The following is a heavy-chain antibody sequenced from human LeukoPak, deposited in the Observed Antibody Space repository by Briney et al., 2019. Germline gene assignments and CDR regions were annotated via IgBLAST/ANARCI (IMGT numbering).Heavy chain of an antibody. J-gene: IGHJ6*03. CDR1: GFTFSTYG. CDR3: ANQGGSLTEVGYYMDV. V-gene: IGHV3-30*02. Sequence: GGSLRLSCAASGFTFSTYGMHWVRQALGKGVEWVAFIRSDGTSKYYTDSVKGRFTISRDNSKNTLYLQMNSLRPEDTAVYYCANQGGSLTEVGYYMDVWGKGTTVTVSS. D-gene: IGHD1-26*01. CDR2: IRSDGTSK.